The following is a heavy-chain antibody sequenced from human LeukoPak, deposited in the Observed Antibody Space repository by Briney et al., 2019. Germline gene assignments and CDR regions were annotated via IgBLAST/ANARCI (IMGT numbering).Heavy chain of an antibody. Sequence: SETLSLTCTVSGGSISSGDYYWSWIRQPPGKGLEWIGYIYYSGSTYYNPSLKSRVTISVDTSKNQFSLKLSSVTAADTAVYCCARTTTTVTTGFDYWGQGTLVTVSS. J-gene: IGHJ4*02. D-gene: IGHD4-17*01. CDR2: IYYSGST. CDR3: ARTTTTVTTGFDY. V-gene: IGHV4-30-4*01. CDR1: GGSISSGDYY.